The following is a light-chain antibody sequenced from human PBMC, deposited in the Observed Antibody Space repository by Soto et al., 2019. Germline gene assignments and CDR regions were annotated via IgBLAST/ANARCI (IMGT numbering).Light chain of an antibody. CDR3: CSYAGSYTVV. CDR1: SSDVGGYNY. Sequence: QSALTQPRSVSGSPGQSVSISCTGTSSDVGGYNYVSWYQQHPGKAPRLMIYDVSRRPSGVPVRFSGSKSGNTASLTISGLQAEDEADYYCCSYAGSYTVVFGGGTQLTV. J-gene: IGLJ2*01. CDR2: DVS. V-gene: IGLV2-11*01.